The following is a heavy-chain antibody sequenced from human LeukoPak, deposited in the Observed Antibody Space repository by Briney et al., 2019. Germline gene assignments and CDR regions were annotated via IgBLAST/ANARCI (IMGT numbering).Heavy chain of an antibody. D-gene: IGHD3-9*01. CDR2: IYTSGST. J-gene: IGHJ4*02. CDR3: ARGILTGLDYFDY. V-gene: IGHV4-61*02. CDR1: GGSISSGSYY. Sequence: SETLSLTCTVSGGSISSGSYYWSWIRQPAGKGLEWIGRIYTSGSTNYNPSLKSRVTISVDTSKSQFSLKLSSVTAADTAVYYCARGILTGLDYFDYWGQGTLVTVSS.